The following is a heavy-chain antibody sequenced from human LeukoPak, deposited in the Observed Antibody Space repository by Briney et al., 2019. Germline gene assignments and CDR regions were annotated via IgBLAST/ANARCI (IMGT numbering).Heavy chain of an antibody. D-gene: IGHD2-2*01. CDR2: TSLGGGGT. Sequence: GESLRLSCAASGFTFSSYAMTWVGQAPGKGLEWVSSTSLGGGGTYYADSVKGRFTVSRDNSKNILYLQMNSLRAGDTAVYYCAKDVFVDFASNSRFDYWGQGTLVTVSS. J-gene: IGHJ4*02. CDR1: GFTFSSYA. CDR3: AKDVFVDFASNSRFDY. V-gene: IGHV3-23*01.